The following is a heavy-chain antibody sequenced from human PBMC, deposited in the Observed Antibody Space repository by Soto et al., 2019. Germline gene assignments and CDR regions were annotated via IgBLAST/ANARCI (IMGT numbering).Heavy chain of an antibody. J-gene: IGHJ4*02. CDR2: IIPIFGTA. Sequence: ASVKVSCKASGGTFSSYAISWVRQAPGQGLEWMGGIIPIFGTANYAQKFQGRVTITADESTSTAYMELSSLRSEDTAVYYCARSGFSNGVLYYFDYWGQGTLVTVSS. V-gene: IGHV1-69*13. CDR3: ARSGFSNGVLYYFDY. CDR1: GGTFSSYA. D-gene: IGHD2-8*01.